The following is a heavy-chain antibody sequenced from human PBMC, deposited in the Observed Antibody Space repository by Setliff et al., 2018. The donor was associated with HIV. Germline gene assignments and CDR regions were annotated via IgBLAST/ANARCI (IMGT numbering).Heavy chain of an antibody. J-gene: IGHJ6*04. Sequence: GGSLRLSCAASGFTFSSYGMHWVRQAPGKGLEWVPSVSYGGGTTHYADSVRGRFTVSRSNFKNTLYLQMNGLTAEDTAVYYCARRDGVRGLIRRWGRGTSVTVSS. CDR2: VSYGGGTT. CDR1: GFTFSSYG. CDR3: ARRDGVRGLIRR. V-gene: IGHV3-30*12. D-gene: IGHD3-10*01.